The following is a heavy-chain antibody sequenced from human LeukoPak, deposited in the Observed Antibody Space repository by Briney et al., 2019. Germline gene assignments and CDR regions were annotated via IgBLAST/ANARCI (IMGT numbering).Heavy chain of an antibody. CDR1: GFTFRSYW. V-gene: IGHV3-30*03. J-gene: IGHJ4*02. CDR2: ISYDGSNK. CDR3: ARDKGAIAVAGYFDY. Sequence: GGSLRLSCTTTGFTFRSYWMSWVRQAPGKGLEWVAVISYDGSNKYYADSVKGRFTISRDNSKNTLYLQMNSLRAEDTAVYYCARDKGAIAVAGYFDYWGQGTLVTVSS. D-gene: IGHD6-19*01.